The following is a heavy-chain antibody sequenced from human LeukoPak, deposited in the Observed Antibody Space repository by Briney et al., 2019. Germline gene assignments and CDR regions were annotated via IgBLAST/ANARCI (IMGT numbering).Heavy chain of an antibody. CDR3: TRGGLEPTDY. CDR2: ISPESNT. J-gene: IGHJ4*02. Sequence: GRSLRLSCSASGFTFSTFWMHWVRQAPGKGLVWVSRISPESNTGYADSVKGRLTISRDNSKNTLYLDMNSLRVEDTAVYYCTRGGLEPTDYWGQGTLVTVSS. CDR1: GFTFSTFW. D-gene: IGHD1-1*01. V-gene: IGHV3-74*01.